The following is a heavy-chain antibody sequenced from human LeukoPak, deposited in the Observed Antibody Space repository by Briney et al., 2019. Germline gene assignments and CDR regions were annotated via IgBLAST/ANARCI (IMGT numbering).Heavy chain of an antibody. CDR2: IYYSGST. Sequence: SETLSLTCTVSGGSISSSSYYWGWIRQPPGKGLEWIGSIYYSGSTYYNPSLKSRVTISVDTSKNQFFLKLSSVTAADTAVYYCARHARYSSGWYDLLDYWGQGTLVTVSS. CDR1: GGSISSSSYY. D-gene: IGHD6-19*01. J-gene: IGHJ4*02. V-gene: IGHV4-39*01. CDR3: ARHARYSSGWYDLLDY.